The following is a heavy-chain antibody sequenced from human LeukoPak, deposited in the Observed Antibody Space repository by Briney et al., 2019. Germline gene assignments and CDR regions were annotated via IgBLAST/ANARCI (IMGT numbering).Heavy chain of an antibody. D-gene: IGHD4-17*01. CDR2: INQRSSEK. Sequence: GSLRLSCEATTFTLSRYWMSWVRQAPGKGLEWVANINQRSSEKNYVDPVKGRFTISRDNTKNTLYLQMSNLRAEDTALYYCATYDYGDYAFLTWGQGTMVTVAS. CDR1: TFTLSRYW. CDR3: ATYDYGDYAFLT. V-gene: IGHV3-7*01. J-gene: IGHJ3*01.